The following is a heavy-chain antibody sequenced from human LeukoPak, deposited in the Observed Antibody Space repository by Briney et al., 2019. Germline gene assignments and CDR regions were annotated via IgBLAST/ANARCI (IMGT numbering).Heavy chain of an antibody. J-gene: IGHJ3*02. Sequence: ASVKVSCRASGYTFSDYYIHWVRQAPGQGLEWMGWINPNSGGTNSAQKFQGRVTMTRDTSISTAYMELSRLRSDDTAVYYCARESFSTVTSATDAFDIWGQGTMVTVSS. D-gene: IGHD4-17*01. V-gene: IGHV1-2*02. CDR2: INPNSGGT. CDR3: ARESFSTVTSATDAFDI. CDR1: GYTFSDYY.